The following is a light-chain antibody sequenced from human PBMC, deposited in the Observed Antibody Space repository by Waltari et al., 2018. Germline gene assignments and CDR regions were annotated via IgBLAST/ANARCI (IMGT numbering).Light chain of an antibody. CDR1: STDVGGSNL. CDR3: YSYAGGSV. Sequence: QSALTQPASASGSPGQSIPISCTGSSTDVGGSNLVSGYLQHPGKAPKLIIYEVSKRPSGVSNRFSGSKSGNTASLTISGLQAEDEADYYCYSYAGGSVFGTGTKVTVL. J-gene: IGLJ1*01. V-gene: IGLV2-23*02. CDR2: EVS.